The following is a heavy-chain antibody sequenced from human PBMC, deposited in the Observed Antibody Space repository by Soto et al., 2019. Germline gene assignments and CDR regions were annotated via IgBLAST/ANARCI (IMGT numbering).Heavy chain of an antibody. CDR3: AKDYEFFAN. Sequence: EVQLLESGGGLVQPGGSVSLSCAGSGFTFGSHSMTWVRQAPGKGLAWVSGIDGNGISKYYADSVKGRFTISRDNSKNTLYLRRNSLGTEETAVYFCAKDYEFFANWGQGTLVTVSS. CDR1: GFTFGSHS. D-gene: IGHD3-22*01. J-gene: IGHJ4*02. CDR2: IDGNGISK. V-gene: IGHV3-23*01.